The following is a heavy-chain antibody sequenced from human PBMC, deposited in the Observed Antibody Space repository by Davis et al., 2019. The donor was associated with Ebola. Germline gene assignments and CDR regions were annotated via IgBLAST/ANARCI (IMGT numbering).Heavy chain of an antibody. J-gene: IGHJ4*02. CDR2: ISYDGSNK. D-gene: IGHD3-16*01. CDR3: AKDRWGGGFAKYFDY. V-gene: IGHV3-30*18. Sequence: PGGSLRLSCAASGFSFSTYGMHWVRQAPGKGLEWVAIISYDGSNKYYADSVKGRFTISRDNSKNTLYLQMNSLRTDDTAMYYCAKDRWGGGFAKYFDYWGQGTLLTVSS. CDR1: GFSFSTYG.